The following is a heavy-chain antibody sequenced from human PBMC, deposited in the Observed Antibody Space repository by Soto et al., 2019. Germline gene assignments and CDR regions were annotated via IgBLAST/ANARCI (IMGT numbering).Heavy chain of an antibody. CDR2: IRGSGDGT. CDR3: TRDPNGDYIGAFDF. J-gene: IGHJ3*01. Sequence: EVQVLESGGGSIQPGGSLSLSCTTSKFIFSTYAMTWVRQAPGEGLEWVSSIRGSGDGTSYADSVRGRFTISRDNSKNTLYLRMNSLRVEDTAVYYCTRDPNGDYIGAFDFWGQGMLVTGSS. V-gene: IGHV3-23*01. CDR1: KFIFSTYA. D-gene: IGHD4-17*01.